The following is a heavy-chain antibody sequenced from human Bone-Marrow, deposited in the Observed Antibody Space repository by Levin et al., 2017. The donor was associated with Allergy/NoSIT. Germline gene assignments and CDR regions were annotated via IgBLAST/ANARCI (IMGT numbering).Heavy chain of an antibody. CDR2: IYSGGDT. CDR3: ARSLSYTGGTDY. Sequence: GESLKISCAASGFTISSNYMSWVRQAPGEGLEWVSVIYSGGDTFYADSVKGRFTISRDNSKNTLYLQMNSLRAEDTAVYYCARSLSYTGGTDYWGQGTLVTVSS. J-gene: IGHJ4*02. D-gene: IGHD2-8*02. CDR1: GFTISSNY. V-gene: IGHV3-53*01.